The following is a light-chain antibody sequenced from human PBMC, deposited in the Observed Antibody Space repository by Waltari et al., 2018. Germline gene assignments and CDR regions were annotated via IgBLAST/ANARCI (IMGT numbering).Light chain of an antibody. CDR3: MQGTHWPWT. Sequence: DVVMTQSPLSLPVTLGQPASISCRSSQSLVHGDGKTYLNWFHQRPGQSPRRLIYKVSNRDSGVPDRFSGSGSGTDFTLRISRVEAEDVGVYYCMQGTHWPWTFGQGTKVEIK. V-gene: IGKV2-30*02. J-gene: IGKJ1*01. CDR1: QSLVHGDGKTY. CDR2: KVS.